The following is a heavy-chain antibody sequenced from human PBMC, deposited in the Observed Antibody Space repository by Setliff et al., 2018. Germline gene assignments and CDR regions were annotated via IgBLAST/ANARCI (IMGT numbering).Heavy chain of an antibody. J-gene: IGHJ1*01. CDR3: ARDPWQWLTTFASAEYFQH. Sequence: ASVKVSCKASGGTFSSYAISWVRQAPGQGLEWMGRIIPIFGTANYAQKFQGRVTITADKSTSTAYMELSSLRSEDTAVYYCARDPWQWLTTFASAEYFQHWGQGTLVTVSS. CDR2: IIPIFGTA. CDR1: GGTFSSYA. V-gene: IGHV1-69*06. D-gene: IGHD6-19*01.